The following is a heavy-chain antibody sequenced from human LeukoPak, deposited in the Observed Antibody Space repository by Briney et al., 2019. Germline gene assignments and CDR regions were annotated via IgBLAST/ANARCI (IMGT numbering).Heavy chain of an antibody. CDR1: GGSISSGGYY. CDR3: ARVGGGYPADP. D-gene: IGHD2-15*01. CDR2: TYYSGST. Sequence: SQTLSLTCTVSGGSISSGGYYWSWIRQHPGKGLEWIGYTYYSGSTYYNPSLESRVTISVDTSKNQFSLKLSSVTAADTAVYYCARVGGGYPADPWGQGTLVTVSS. J-gene: IGHJ5*02. V-gene: IGHV4-31*03.